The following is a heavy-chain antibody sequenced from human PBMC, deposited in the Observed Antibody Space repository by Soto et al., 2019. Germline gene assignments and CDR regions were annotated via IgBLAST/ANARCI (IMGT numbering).Heavy chain of an antibody. CDR2: IWYDGSNK. D-gene: IGHD2-15*01. V-gene: IGHV3-33*01. CDR3: ARVDRGGERADAFDI. CDR1: GFTFSSYG. J-gene: IGHJ3*02. Sequence: QVQLVESGGGVVQPGRSLRLSCAASGFTFSSYGMHWVRQAPGKGLEWVAVIWYDGSNKYYADSVKGRFTISRDNSKNTLYLQMNSLRVEDTAVYYCARVDRGGERADAFDIWGQGTMVTVSS.